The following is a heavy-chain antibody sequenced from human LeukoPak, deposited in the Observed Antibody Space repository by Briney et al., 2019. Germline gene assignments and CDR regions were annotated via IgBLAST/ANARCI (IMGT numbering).Heavy chain of an antibody. V-gene: IGHV3-74*01. CDR3: TREIAVIPAASLGY. CDR2: IKFDGSLT. J-gene: IGHJ4*02. CDR1: GFTFSNYW. D-gene: IGHD2-2*01. Sequence: GGSLRLSCAASGFTFSNYWMHWVRQAPGKGLAWVSRIKFDGSLTNYADSVRGRFTISRDNAKNTLYLQMNSLSAEDSAIYYCTREIAVIPAASLGYWGQGTLVTVSS.